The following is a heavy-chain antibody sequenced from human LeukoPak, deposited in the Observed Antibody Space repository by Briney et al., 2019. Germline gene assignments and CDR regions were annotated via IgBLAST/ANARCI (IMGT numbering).Heavy chain of an antibody. J-gene: IGHJ4*02. CDR1: GYTFTGYY. V-gene: IGHV1-2*04. Sequence: ASVKVSCKASGYTFTGYYMHWVRQAPGQGLEWMGRINPNSGGTNYAQKFQGWVTMTRDTSISTAYMELSRLRSDDTAVYYCARDWGYCTNGVCYYFDYWGQGTLVTVSS. CDR2: INPNSGGT. D-gene: IGHD2-8*01. CDR3: ARDWGYCTNGVCYYFDY.